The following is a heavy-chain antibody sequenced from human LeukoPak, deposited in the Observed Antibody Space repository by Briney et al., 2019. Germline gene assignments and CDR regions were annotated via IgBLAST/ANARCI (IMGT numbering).Heavy chain of an antibody. J-gene: IGHJ4*02. D-gene: IGHD3-3*01. V-gene: IGHV1-69*13. CDR1: GGTFSSYA. CDR2: IIPIFGTA. CDR3: ARVVIIGGLWVDY. Sequence: ASVKVSCKASGGTFSSYAISWVRQAPGRGLEWMGGIIPIFGTANYAQKFQGRVTITADESTSTAYMELSSLRSEDTAVYYCARVVIIGGLWVDYWGQGTLVTVSS.